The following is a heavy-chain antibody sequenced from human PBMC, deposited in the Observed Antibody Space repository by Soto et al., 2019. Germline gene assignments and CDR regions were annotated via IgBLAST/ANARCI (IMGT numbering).Heavy chain of an antibody. CDR1: GGSFSGYY. D-gene: IGHD2-8*02. J-gene: IGHJ5*02. CDR2: INHSGST. Sequence: PSETLSLTCAVYGGSFSGYYWSWIRQPPGKGLEWIGEINHSGSTNYNPSLKSRVTISVDTSKNQFSLKLSSVTAAGTAVYYCARVRWCFDPWGQGTLVTVSS. CDR3: ARVRWCFDP. V-gene: IGHV4-34*01.